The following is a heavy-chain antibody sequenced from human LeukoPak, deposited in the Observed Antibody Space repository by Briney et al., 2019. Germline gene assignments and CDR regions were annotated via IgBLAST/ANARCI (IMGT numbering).Heavy chain of an antibody. D-gene: IGHD6-19*01. J-gene: IGHJ4*02. CDR3: ARRDSSGPYYFDY. CDR1: GGSISRSPYY. V-gene: IGHV4-39*01. Sequence: SETLSLTCNVSGGSISRSPYYWGWIRQPPGKGLEWIGTIYHSGSTYYNPSLKSRLTISVDTSKNQFSLKLSSVTAADTAVYYCARRDSSGPYYFDYWGQGTLVTVSS. CDR2: IYHSGST.